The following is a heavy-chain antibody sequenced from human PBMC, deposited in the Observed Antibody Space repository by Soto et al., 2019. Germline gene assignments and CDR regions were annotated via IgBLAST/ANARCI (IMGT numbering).Heavy chain of an antibody. J-gene: IGHJ5*02. CDR2: IIPVFGSP. CDR3: ARDITGTNNWFDP. CDR1: GDTFTSHT. V-gene: IGHV1-69*06. D-gene: IGHD1-7*01. Sequence: VQLVQSGAEVKKPGSSVRVSCETSGDTFTSHTVNWLRQAPGQGLEWMGGIIPVFGSPNYAEKFQGRLTITADTSTNTAYMDLRRLKSEDTAVYFCARDITGTNNWFDPWGQGPLVTVSS.